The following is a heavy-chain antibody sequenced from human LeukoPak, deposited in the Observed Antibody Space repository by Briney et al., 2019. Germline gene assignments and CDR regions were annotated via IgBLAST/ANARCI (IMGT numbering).Heavy chain of an antibody. CDR1: GVSISSSSYY. D-gene: IGHD6-19*01. CDR3: ARDSSTDWIDAFDI. J-gene: IGHJ3*02. V-gene: IGHV4-39*07. Sequence: SETLSLACTVSGVSISSSSYYWGWIRQPPGKGLEWIGSIYYSGSTYYNPSLKSRVTISIDRSKKHFSLKLSSVTAADTAVYYCARDSSTDWIDAFDIWGQGTMVTVSS. CDR2: IYYSGST.